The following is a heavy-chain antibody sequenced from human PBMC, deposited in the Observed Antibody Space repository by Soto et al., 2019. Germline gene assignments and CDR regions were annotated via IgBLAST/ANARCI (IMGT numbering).Heavy chain of an antibody. CDR2: IGGAISGSGGGP. D-gene: IGHD6-13*01. CDR1: GFTFSTYA. J-gene: IGHJ6*02. Sequence: PGGSLRLSCTASGFTFSTYAMNWVRQAPGRGLEWVSAIGGAISGSGGGPFYADSVKGRFTISRDNSKDTLYLQMNSLRVEDTAVYYCAKDPPSERMQPDYGMDVWGQGTTVTVSS. CDR3: AKDPPSERMQPDYGMDV. V-gene: IGHV3-23*01.